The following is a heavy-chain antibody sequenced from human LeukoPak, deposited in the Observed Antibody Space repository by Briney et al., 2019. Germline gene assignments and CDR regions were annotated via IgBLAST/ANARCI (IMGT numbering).Heavy chain of an antibody. CDR3: ASVYDFWSGYSFGY. J-gene: IGHJ4*02. V-gene: IGHV3-11*04. CDR2: ISSSSSTI. D-gene: IGHD3-3*01. Sequence: PGGSLRLSCAASGFTFSDYYMSWIRQAPGKGLEWVSYISSSSSTIYYADSVKGRFTISRDNAKNSLYLQMNSLRAEDTAVYYCASVYDFWSGYSFGYWGQGTLVTVSS. CDR1: GFTFSDYY.